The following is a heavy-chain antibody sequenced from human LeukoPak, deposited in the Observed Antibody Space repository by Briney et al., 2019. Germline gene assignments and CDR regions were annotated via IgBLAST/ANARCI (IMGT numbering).Heavy chain of an antibody. CDR1: GGSFSGHY. CDR3: ARGGWLPR. J-gene: IGHJ4*02. CDR2: INHSGST. D-gene: IGHD5-24*01. Sequence: PSETLSLTCAVYGGSFSGHYWSWIRQPPGKGLEWIGEINHSGSTNYNPSLESRVTISVDTSKNQFSLKLSSVTAADTAVYYCARGGWLPRWGQGTLVTVSS. V-gene: IGHV4-34*01.